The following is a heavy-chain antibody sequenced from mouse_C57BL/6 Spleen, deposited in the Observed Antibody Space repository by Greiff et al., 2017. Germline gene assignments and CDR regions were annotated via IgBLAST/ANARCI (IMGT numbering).Heavy chain of an antibody. CDR3: ARGGDGYYDY. CDR2: IDPSDSET. D-gene: IGHD2-3*01. CDR1: GYTFTSYW. Sequence: QVQLQQPGAELVRPGSSVKLSCKASGYTFTSYWMHWVKQRPIQGLEWIGNIDPSDSETHYNQKFKDKATLTVYKSSSTAYMQLSSLTSEDSAVYYGARGGDGYYDYWGQGTTLTVSS. V-gene: IGHV1-52*01. J-gene: IGHJ2*01.